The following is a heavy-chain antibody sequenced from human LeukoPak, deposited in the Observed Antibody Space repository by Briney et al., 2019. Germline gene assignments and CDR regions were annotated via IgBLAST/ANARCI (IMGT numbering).Heavy chain of an antibody. J-gene: IGHJ5*02. V-gene: IGHV1-2*02. CDR3: ARGRNIAVAGTRWFDP. CDR2: INPNSGGT. Sequence: APVKVSCKASGYTFTGYYMHWVRQAPGQGLEWMGWINPNSGGTNYAQKFQGRVTMTRDTSISTAYMELSRLRSDDTAVYYCARGRNIAVAGTRWFDPWGQGTLVTVSS. D-gene: IGHD6-19*01. CDR1: GYTFTGYY.